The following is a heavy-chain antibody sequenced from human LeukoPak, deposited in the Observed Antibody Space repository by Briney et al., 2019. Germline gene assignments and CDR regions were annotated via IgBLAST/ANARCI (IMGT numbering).Heavy chain of an antibody. J-gene: IGHJ6*04. CDR1: GVTFSGFA. CDR3: TRQSVRGVMVYGMDV. Sequence: PGGSLRLSCAASGVTFSGFAMNWVRQASGKGVEGGGGIRRKGNSYATAYAASVKGMFTISTDDSKNTAYLQMNSLKTEDTAVYYCTRQSVRGVMVYGMDVWRKGTTVTVSS. V-gene: IGHV3-73*01. D-gene: IGHD3-10*01. CDR2: IRRKGNSYAT.